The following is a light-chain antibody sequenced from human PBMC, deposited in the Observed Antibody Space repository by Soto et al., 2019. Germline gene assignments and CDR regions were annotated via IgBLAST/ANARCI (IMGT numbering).Light chain of an antibody. J-gene: IGKJ1*01. V-gene: IGKV4-1*01. Sequence: DIVMTQSPDSLAVSLGERATINCTSSQSILYSSNNKNYLAWYQQKPGQPPNLLIYWASTRESGVPDRFSGSESGTGFTLTISSLQAEDVAVYYCQQYYRSPPTFGQGTKVEIK. CDR2: WAS. CDR3: QQYYRSPPT. CDR1: QSILYSSNNKNY.